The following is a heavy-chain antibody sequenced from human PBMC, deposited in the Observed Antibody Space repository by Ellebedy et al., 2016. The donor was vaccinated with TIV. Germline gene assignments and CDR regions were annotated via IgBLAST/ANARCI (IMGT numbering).Heavy chain of an antibody. V-gene: IGHV1-69*13. J-gene: IGHJ4*02. Sequence: ASVKVSXXASGGTFSNSVIHWVRQAPGQGLEWLGGIIPIYGTAQYAQSLQGRVTLAADESTSTAYMELSSLRSEDTAVYYCARTRSVNYETSGYWYRPLDRWGQGTLVTVSS. CDR2: IIPIYGTA. CDR1: GGTFSNSV. CDR3: ARTRSVNYETSGYWYRPLDR. D-gene: IGHD3-22*01.